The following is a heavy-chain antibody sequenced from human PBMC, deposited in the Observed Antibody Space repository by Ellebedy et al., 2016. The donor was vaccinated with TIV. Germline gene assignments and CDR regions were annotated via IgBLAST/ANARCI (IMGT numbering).Heavy chain of an antibody. D-gene: IGHD5-12*01. Sequence: GGSLRLSXAASGFTFSSYAMSWVRQAPGKGLEWVSGISASGGSTYYADSVKGRFTISRDSSKNTLYLQMNSLRAEDTAVYYCAKNRFSAYDWANNWFDPWGQGTLVTVSS. V-gene: IGHV3-23*01. CDR2: ISASGGST. CDR1: GFTFSSYA. CDR3: AKNRFSAYDWANNWFDP. J-gene: IGHJ5*02.